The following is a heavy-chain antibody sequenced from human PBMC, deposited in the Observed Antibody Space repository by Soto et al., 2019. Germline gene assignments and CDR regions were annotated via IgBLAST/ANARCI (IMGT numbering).Heavy chain of an antibody. Sequence: PGGSLLLSCAASGFTFSDYYMSWIRQAPGKGLEWVSYISSSSYTNYADSVKGRFTISRDNAKNSLYLQMNSLRAEDTAVYYCANSPPGDKLSWVDPWGQRNLVTVSS. J-gene: IGHJ5*02. CDR3: ANSPPGDKLSWVDP. CDR1: GFTFSDYY. CDR2: ISSSSYT. D-gene: IGHD3-10*01. V-gene: IGHV3-11*06.